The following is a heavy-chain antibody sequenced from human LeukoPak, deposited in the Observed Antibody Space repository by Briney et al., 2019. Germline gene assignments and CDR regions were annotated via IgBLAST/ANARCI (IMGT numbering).Heavy chain of an antibody. CDR3: ARGFRASGPKKNWFDP. D-gene: IGHD6-19*01. V-gene: IGHV4-39*07. CDR1: GGSISSSSYY. Sequence: SETLSLTCTVSGGSISSSSYYWGWIRQPPGKGLEWIGSIYYSGSTNYNPSLKSRVTISVDTSKNQFSLKLSSVTAADTAVYYCARGFRASGPKKNWFDPWGQGTLVTVSS. CDR2: IYYSGST. J-gene: IGHJ5*02.